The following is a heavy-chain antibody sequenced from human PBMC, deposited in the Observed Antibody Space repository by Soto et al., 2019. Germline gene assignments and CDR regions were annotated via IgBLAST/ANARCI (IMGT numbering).Heavy chain of an antibody. D-gene: IGHD3-10*01. CDR3: GKGRRGSVLSVGNF. CDR2: ISGNGNDA. V-gene: IGHV3-23*01. J-gene: IGHJ4*02. CDR1: GFTFRDYA. Sequence: PGGSLRLSCAASGFTFRDYAMNWVRQVPGKGLEWVSDISGNGNDARYAGSVKGRFTISRDNSKNTLYLQLNSLGVDDTAVYYCGKGRRGSVLSVGNFWGQGTLVTVSS.